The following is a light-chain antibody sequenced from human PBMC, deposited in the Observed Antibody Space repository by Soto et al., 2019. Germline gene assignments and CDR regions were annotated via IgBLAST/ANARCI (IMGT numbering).Light chain of an antibody. CDR1: QGISNY. CDR3: QKDNSALRT. CDR2: AAS. Sequence: DIQMTQSTSSLSASVGDRVTITCRASQGISNYVAWYQQKPGKVPKLLIYAASTLQSGVPSRFSGSGSGTDFTLTISSLQPEDVATYYCQKDNSALRTFGQGTKVEIK. J-gene: IGKJ1*01. V-gene: IGKV1-27*01.